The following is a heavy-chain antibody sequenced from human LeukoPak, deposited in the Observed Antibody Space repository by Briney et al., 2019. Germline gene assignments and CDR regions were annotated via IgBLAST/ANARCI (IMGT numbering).Heavy chain of an antibody. CDR3: ARDEQWLVYFDY. Sequence: SQTLSLTCAISGDTVSSNSAAWNWIRQSPSRGLEWLGRTYYRSKWYNDYAESVKSRISINPDTSKNQFSLQLNSVTPEDTAVYYCARDEQWLVYFDYWGQGTLVTVSS. CDR2: TYYRSKWYN. D-gene: IGHD6-19*01. V-gene: IGHV6-1*01. CDR1: GDTVSSNSAA. J-gene: IGHJ4*02.